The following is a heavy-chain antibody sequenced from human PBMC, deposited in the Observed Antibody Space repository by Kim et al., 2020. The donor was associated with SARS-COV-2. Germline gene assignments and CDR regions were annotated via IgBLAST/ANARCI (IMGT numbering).Heavy chain of an antibody. CDR1: GGSFSGYY. V-gene: IGHV4-34*01. Sequence: SETLSLTCAVYGGSFSGYYWRWIRQPPGKGLEWIGEINHSGSTNYNPSLKSRVTISVDTSKNQFSLKLSSVTAADTAVYYCARARLTMVRGALNYYYGMDVWGQGTTVTVSS. CDR2: INHSGST. D-gene: IGHD3-10*01. CDR3: ARARLTMVRGALNYYYGMDV. J-gene: IGHJ6*02.